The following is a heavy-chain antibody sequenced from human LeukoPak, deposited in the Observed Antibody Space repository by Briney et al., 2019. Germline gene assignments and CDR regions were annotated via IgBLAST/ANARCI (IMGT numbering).Heavy chain of an antibody. J-gene: IGHJ4*02. D-gene: IGHD6-19*01. V-gene: IGHV3-30*18. CDR2: ISYDGSNK. Sequence: GGSLRLSCAVSGFTFSSYGMHWVRQAPGKGLEWVAVISYDGSNKYYADSVKGRFTISRDNSKNTLYLQMNSLRAEDTAVYYCAKDLSSGWAFDYWGQGTLVTVSS. CDR1: GFTFSSYG. CDR3: AKDLSSGWAFDY.